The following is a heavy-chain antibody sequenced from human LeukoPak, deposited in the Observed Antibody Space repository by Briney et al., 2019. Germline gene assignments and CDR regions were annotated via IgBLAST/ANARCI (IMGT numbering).Heavy chain of an antibody. J-gene: IGHJ4*02. V-gene: IGHV3-21*01. D-gene: IGHD3-3*01. CDR1: GFTFSSYS. CDR2: ISSSSSYI. Sequence: PGGSLRLSCAASGFTFSSYSMNWVRQAPGKGLEWVSSISSSSSYIYYADSVKGRFTISRDNAKNSLYLQMNSLRAEDTAVYYCARVAYYDFWSGYYSYFDYWGQGTLLTVSS. CDR3: ARVAYYDFWSGYYSYFDY.